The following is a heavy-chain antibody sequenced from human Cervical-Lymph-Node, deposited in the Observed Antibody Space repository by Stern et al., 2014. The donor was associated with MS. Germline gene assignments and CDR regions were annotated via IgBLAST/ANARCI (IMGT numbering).Heavy chain of an antibody. D-gene: IGHD3-22*01. CDR1: GDSISSSNW. Sequence: QVQLQESGPGLVKPSGTLSLTCEVSGDSISSSNWWVWIRQPPGKGLGGIGDIYHSGRTNYNPSLKSRVTISVDKSENQSALKLSSVKAADTAVYYCARYGGYSDSSGYYFDYWGQGALVTVSS. CDR3: ARYGGYSDSSGYYFDY. CDR2: IYHSGRT. J-gene: IGHJ4*02. V-gene: IGHV4-4*02.